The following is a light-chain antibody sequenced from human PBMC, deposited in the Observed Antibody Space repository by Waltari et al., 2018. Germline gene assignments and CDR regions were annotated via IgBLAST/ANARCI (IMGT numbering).Light chain of an antibody. V-gene: IGKV1-12*01. CDR1: QGISSR. J-gene: IGKJ1*01. CDR2: DAS. Sequence: DIQMTQSPSSVSASVGDRVTLTCRASQGISSRLALYQQEPGKAPKLLIYDASSLHSGVPSRFSGSGSGTDFTLTIRILQPEDFATYYCQQVNSFPRTFGQGTKVEVK. CDR3: QQVNSFPRT.